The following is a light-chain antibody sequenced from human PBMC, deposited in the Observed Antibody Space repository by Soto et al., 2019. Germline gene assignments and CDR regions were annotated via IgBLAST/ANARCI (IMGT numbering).Light chain of an antibody. CDR3: QQYNNWPPIT. CDR2: GAS. Sequence: EMVLTQSPGALSLSPGARATLSCRASQSVSSHLAWYQQKPGQAPRLLIYGASTRATGIPARFSGSGSGTEFTLTISSLQSEDFAVYYCQQYNNWPPITFGQGTRLEIK. V-gene: IGKV3-15*01. J-gene: IGKJ5*01. CDR1: QSVSSH.